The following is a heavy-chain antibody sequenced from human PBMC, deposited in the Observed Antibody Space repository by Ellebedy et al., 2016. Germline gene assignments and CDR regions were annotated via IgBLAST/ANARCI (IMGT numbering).Heavy chain of an antibody. D-gene: IGHD1-20*01. CDR1: GFTFSGSS. CDR2: IRAKAYNYAT. J-gene: IGHJ3*02. Sequence: GGSLRLSCAASGFTFSGSSMHWVRQASGKGLEWVGRIRAKAYNYATAYSASVTGRFTISRDDSKNTAYLQMNSLKTEDTAVYYCTRTIIGTSDSWNIWGQGTMVTVSS. CDR3: TRTIIGTSDSWNI. V-gene: IGHV3-73*01.